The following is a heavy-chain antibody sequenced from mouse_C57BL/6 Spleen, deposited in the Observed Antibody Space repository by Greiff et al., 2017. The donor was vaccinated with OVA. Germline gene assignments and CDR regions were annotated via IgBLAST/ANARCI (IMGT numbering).Heavy chain of an antibody. CDR2: IYPRSGNT. D-gene: IGHD1-1*01. CDR3: ARGGLPTVVAKEYYAMDY. V-gene: IGHV1-81*01. J-gene: IGHJ4*01. Sequence: QVQLKESGAELARPGASVKLSCKASGYTFTSYGISWVKQRTGQGLEWIGEIYPRSGNTYYNEKFKGKATLTADKSSSTAYMELRSLTSEDSAVYFCARGGLPTVVAKEYYAMDYWGQGTSVTVSS. CDR1: GYTFTSYG.